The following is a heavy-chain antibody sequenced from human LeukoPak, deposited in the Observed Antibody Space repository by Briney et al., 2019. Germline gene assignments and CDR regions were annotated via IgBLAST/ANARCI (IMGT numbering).Heavy chain of an antibody. J-gene: IGHJ4*02. CDR2: IRYDGSDK. CDR3: ANLPLVRGVILAVVY. D-gene: IGHD3-10*01. V-gene: IGHV3-30*02. CDR1: GFIFSSYN. Sequence: GGSLRLSCAASGFIFSSYNMDWVRQAPGQGLEWVAFIRYDGSDKYYADSVKGRFTISRDNSKNTLYLQMNSLRAEDTAVYYCANLPLVRGVILAVVYWGQGTLVTVSS.